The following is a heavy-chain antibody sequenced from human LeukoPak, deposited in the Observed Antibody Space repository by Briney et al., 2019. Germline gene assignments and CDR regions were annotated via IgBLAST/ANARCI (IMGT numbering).Heavy chain of an antibody. Sequence: SETLSLTCIVSGASITTYSWNWLRQSPGKGLEWIGYFSLGGSGTTSYTSSLKSRVTISVDTSKNQFSLKLSSVTAADTAVYYCASPLWFGKSQPLGYWGQGTLVTVSS. CDR2: FSLGGSGTT. CDR3: ASPLWFGKSQPLGY. D-gene: IGHD3-10*01. V-gene: IGHV4-59*08. CDR1: GASITTYS. J-gene: IGHJ4*02.